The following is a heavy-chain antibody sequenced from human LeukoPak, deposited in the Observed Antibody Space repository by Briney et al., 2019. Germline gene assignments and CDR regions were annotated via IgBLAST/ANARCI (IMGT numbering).Heavy chain of an antibody. CDR3: AKRGYQLPDGLFDY. V-gene: IGHV3-23*01. CDR1: GFTFSSYA. J-gene: IGHJ4*02. D-gene: IGHD2-2*01. CDR2: ISGSGGNT. Sequence: PGGSLRLSCAASGFTFSSYAMSWVRQAPGKGLEWVSDISGSGGNTKYADSVKGRFTISRDNSKNTLYLQMNSLRAEDTAVYYCAKRGYQLPDGLFDYWGQGTLVTVSS.